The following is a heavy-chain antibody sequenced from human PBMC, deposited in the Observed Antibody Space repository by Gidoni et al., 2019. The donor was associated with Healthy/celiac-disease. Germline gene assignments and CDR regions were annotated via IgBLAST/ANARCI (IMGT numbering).Heavy chain of an antibody. CDR3: CGYCSSTSCPEYFQH. CDR1: GGSISSGGYY. Sequence: QVQLQESGPGLVKPSQTLSLTCTVSGGSISSGGYYWSWIRQHPGKGLEWIGYIYYSGSTYYNPSLKSRVTISVDTSKNQFSLKLSSVTAADTAVYYCCGYCSSTSCPEYFQHWGQGTLVTVSS. J-gene: IGHJ1*01. CDR2: IYYSGST. V-gene: IGHV4-31*03. D-gene: IGHD2-2*01.